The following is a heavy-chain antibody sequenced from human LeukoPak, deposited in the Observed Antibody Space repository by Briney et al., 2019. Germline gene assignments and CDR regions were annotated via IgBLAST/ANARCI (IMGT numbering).Heavy chain of an antibody. CDR3: AKGGGWFYYFDY. CDR1: GFTFSSYW. D-gene: IGHD6-19*01. J-gene: IGHJ4*02. V-gene: IGHV3-74*01. Sequence: GGSLRLSCAASGFTFSSYWMHWVRQAPGKGLVWVSRINTDGSSTSYADSVKGRFTISRDNAKNSLYLQMNNLRAEDTALYYCAKGGGWFYYFDYWGQGTLVTVSS. CDR2: INTDGSST.